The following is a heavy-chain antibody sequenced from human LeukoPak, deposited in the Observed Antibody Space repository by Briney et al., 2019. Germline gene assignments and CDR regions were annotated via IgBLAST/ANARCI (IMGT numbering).Heavy chain of an antibody. J-gene: IGHJ3*02. CDR2: IRSDGSDK. D-gene: IGHD1-26*01. V-gene: IGHV3-30*02. Sequence: GGSLRLSCAASGFPFSSYVMHWVRQAPGKGLEWVAIIRSDGSDKYYADSVKGRFIISRDNSKNTLYLQMNSLRAEDTAVYYCARELGRVGAFDIWGQGTMVTVSS. CDR3: ARELGRVGAFDI. CDR1: GFPFSSYV.